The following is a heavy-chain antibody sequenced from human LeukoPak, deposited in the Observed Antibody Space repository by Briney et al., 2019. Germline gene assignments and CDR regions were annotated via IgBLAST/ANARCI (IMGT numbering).Heavy chain of an antibody. J-gene: IGHJ4*02. D-gene: IGHD2-15*01. V-gene: IGHV3-30*18. CDR2: ISYDGSNK. CDR1: GFTFSSYC. CDR3: AKEKVVAAHVFDY. Sequence: PGRSLRLSCAASGFTFSSYCMHWVRQAPGKGLEWVAVISYDGSNKYYADSVKGRFTISRDNSKNTLYLQMNSLRAEDTAVYYCAKEKVVAAHVFDYWGQGTLVTVSS.